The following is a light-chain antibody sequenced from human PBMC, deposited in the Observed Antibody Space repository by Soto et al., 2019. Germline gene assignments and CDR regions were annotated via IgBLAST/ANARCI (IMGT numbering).Light chain of an antibody. V-gene: IGKV3-15*01. CDR1: QTINNN. CDR2: GAS. CDR3: QQYTNWPQT. Sequence: VMTQAPATLSVSPGKRVTLSCRASQTINNNVAWYQLKDGQVPRLLIYGASTRATDIPARFSGSGSGTEFTLTISSLQSEDFAEYHCQQYTNWPQTFGQGTKVDIK. J-gene: IGKJ1*01.